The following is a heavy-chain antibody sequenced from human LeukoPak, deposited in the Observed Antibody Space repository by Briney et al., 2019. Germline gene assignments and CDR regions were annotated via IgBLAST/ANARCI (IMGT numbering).Heavy chain of an antibody. CDR2: IYYSGST. J-gene: IGHJ3*02. D-gene: IGHD2-2*01. Sequence: SETLSLTRTVSGGSISSYYWSWIRQPPGKGLEWIGYIYYSGSTNYNPSLKSRVTISVDTSKNQFSLKLSSVTAADAAVYYCARVGTCSSTSCYHDAFDIWGQGTMVTVSS. CDR1: GGSISSYY. V-gene: IGHV4-59*01. CDR3: ARVGTCSSTSCYHDAFDI.